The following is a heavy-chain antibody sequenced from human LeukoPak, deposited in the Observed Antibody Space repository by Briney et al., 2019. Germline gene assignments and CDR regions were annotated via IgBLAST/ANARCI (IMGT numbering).Heavy chain of an antibody. CDR1: GFTFSSYG. V-gene: IGHV3-7*03. Sequence: GGSLRLSCAASGFTFSSYGMTWVRQAPGKGLEWVANIKQDGSEKYYVDSVKGRFTISRDNAKNSLYLQMNSLRAEDTAVYYCGRDSATNPFWDWGQGTLVTVSS. D-gene: IGHD5-24*01. J-gene: IGHJ4*02. CDR2: IKQDGSEK. CDR3: GRDSATNPFWD.